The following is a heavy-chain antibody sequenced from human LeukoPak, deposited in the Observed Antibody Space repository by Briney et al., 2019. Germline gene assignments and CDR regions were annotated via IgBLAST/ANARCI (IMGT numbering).Heavy chain of an antibody. CDR1: GGSFSDYY. Sequence: PQTLSLTCAVSGGSFSDYYRIWIRHLPEKGLEWVGEINHSGSTNYNPSLKSRVTISVDTSKNQFSLKLSSVTAADTAVYYCARRHDSSGYYRFDYWGQGILVTVSS. J-gene: IGHJ4*02. V-gene: IGHV4-34*01. CDR3: ARRHDSSGYYRFDY. CDR2: INHSGST. D-gene: IGHD3-22*01.